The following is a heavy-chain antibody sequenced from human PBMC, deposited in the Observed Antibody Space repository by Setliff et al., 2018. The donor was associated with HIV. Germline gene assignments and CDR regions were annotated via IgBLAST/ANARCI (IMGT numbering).Heavy chain of an antibody. CDR3: ARSSRGEGAAFDI. Sequence: SETLSLTCAVYGESFSGYYWSWIRQPAGKGLEWLGEINHSGRAKYNPSLKSRVTISVDTSKNQFSLKLTSVTAADTAVYFCARSSRGEGAAFDIWGQGTKGT. V-gene: IGHV4-34*01. CDR1: GESFSGYY. CDR2: INHSGRA. D-gene: IGHD2-2*01. J-gene: IGHJ3*02.